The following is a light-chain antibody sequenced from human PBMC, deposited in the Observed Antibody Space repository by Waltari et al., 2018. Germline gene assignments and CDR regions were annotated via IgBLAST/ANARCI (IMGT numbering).Light chain of an antibody. J-gene: IGKJ4*01. CDR1: QSYGTY. V-gene: IGKV3-11*01. Sequence: EIVLTQSPAILSFSPGERATLACRASQSYGTYLAWSQQRPGQSPRLLIYDASYRATGIPARFSGSGSETDFTLTISSLQPEDFAVYYCQQRRNWPLTFGGGTRVQI. CDR3: QQRRNWPLT. CDR2: DAS.